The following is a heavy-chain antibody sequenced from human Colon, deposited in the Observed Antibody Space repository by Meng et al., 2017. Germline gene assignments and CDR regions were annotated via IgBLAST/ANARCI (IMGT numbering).Heavy chain of an antibody. V-gene: IGHV3-33*06. J-gene: IGHJ4*02. CDR2: IFSDGSNI. CDR1: GFTFSNYG. D-gene: IGHD5-18*01. Sequence: QVRLGESGGGVVQPGRSLRLSCAASGFTFSNYGMHWVRQAPGEGLEWVAVIFSDGSNIHYADSVKGRFTISRDNSMNTLYLQMNSLRAEDTAVYYCANGYSPDYWGQGTLVTVSS. CDR3: ANGYSPDY.